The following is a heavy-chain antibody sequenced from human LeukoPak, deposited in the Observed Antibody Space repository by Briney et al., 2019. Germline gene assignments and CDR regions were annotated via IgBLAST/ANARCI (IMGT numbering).Heavy chain of an antibody. CDR3: ARDIGQQRESDMDV. V-gene: IGHV1-2*04. D-gene: IGHD6-13*01. CDR1: GYTFTGYY. CDR2: INPNSGGT. J-gene: IGHJ6*02. Sequence: ASVKVSCKASGYTFTGYYMRWVRQAPGQGLEWMGWINPNSGGTNYAQKFQGWVTMSRDMSISTAYMELSSLTSDDTAVYYCARDIGQQRESDMDVWGQGTTVTVSS.